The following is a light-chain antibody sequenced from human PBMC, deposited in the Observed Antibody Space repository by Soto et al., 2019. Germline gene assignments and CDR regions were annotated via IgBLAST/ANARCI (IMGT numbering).Light chain of an antibody. CDR2: DVT. V-gene: IGLV2-14*03. CDR3: SSYTKSSTLYI. CDR1: SSDVGGYNY. Sequence: QSALTQPASVSASPGQSITISCTGTSSDVGGYNYVSWYQQQPGKAPKLIIYDVTYRPSGVSNRFSASKSGNTASLTISGLQAEDEADYYCSSYTKSSTLYIFGTGTKVTVL. J-gene: IGLJ1*01.